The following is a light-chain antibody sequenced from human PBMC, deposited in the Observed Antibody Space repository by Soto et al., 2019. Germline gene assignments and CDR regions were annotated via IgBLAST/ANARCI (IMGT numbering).Light chain of an antibody. J-gene: IGKJ4*01. Sequence: DIVMTQSPLSLPVTPGEPASISCRSSQSVSSGHLAWYQQKPGQAPRLLIYGASNRATGIPDRFSGSGSGTDFTLTISSLEPEDVAVYYCQHYRSSPLTFGGGTKVDNK. CDR1: QSVSSGH. CDR2: GAS. V-gene: IGKV3-20*01. CDR3: QHYRSSPLT.